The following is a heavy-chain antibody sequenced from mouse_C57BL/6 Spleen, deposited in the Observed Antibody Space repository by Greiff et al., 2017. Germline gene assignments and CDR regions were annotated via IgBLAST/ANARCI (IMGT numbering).Heavy chain of an antibody. D-gene: IGHD2-2*01. J-gene: IGHJ4*01. CDR1: GYSITSGYD. CDR3: ARDYGYYYYAIGY. Sequence: EVQLVESGPGMVKPSQSLSLTCTVTGYSITSGYDWHWIRHFPGNKLEWMGYISYSGSTNYNPSLKSRISITHDTSKNHFFLKLNSVTTEDTATYYCARDYGYYYYAIGYWGQRTSVTVSS. V-gene: IGHV3-1*01. CDR2: ISYSGST.